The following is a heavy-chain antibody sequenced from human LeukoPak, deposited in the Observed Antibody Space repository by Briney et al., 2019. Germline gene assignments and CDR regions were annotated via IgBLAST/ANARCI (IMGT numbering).Heavy chain of an antibody. J-gene: IGHJ5*01. CDR3: AKGSNSGWFES. D-gene: IGHD6-19*01. CDR1: GFTFSSYA. CDR2: ISDSGGGT. V-gene: IGHV3-23*01. Sequence: GGSLRLSCAASGFTFSSYALTWVRQAPGKGLEWVSGISDSGGGTYYADSVKGRFTISRDNSKNTVHLQMNSLRAEDTALYYFAKGSNSGWFESWGQGALVTVSS.